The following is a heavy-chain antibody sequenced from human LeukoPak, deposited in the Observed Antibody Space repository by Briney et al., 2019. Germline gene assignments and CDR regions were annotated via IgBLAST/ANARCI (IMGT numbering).Heavy chain of an antibody. CDR2: ISSSSSYI. Sequence: GGSLRLSCAASGFTFSSYSINWVRQAPGKGLEWVSSISSSSSYIYYADSVKGRFTISRDNAKNSLSLQMNSLRAEDTAVYYCARHLVEGYTRKWFDSWGQGTLVTVSS. V-gene: IGHV3-21*01. D-gene: IGHD5-12*01. J-gene: IGHJ5*01. CDR1: GFTFSSYS. CDR3: ARHLVEGYTRKWFDS.